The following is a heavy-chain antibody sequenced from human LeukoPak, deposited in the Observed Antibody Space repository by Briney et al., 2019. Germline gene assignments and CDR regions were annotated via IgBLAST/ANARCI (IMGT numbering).Heavy chain of an antibody. J-gene: IGHJ3*02. CDR2: INTDGTGT. D-gene: IGHD3-3*01. CDR1: GFAFSTYW. CDR3: ARDTSSGFLEWLYPPDIFDI. V-gene: IGHV3-74*01. Sequence: GGSLRLSCAASGFAFSTYWMHWVRQAPEKGLVWVSRINTDGTGTRYADSVKGRFTISRDNAKNTLYLQMNSLRADDTAVYYCARDTSSGFLEWLYPPDIFDIWGQGTMVTVSS.